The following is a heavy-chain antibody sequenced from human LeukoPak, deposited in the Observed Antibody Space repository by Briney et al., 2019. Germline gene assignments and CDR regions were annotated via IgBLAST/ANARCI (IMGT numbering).Heavy chain of an antibody. CDR1: GGSISSYY. CDR3: ARDPLQHDY. J-gene: IGHJ4*02. Sequence: SETLSLTCTVSGGSISSYYWSWIRQPPGKGLEWIGYIYYSGTTNYNPSLKSRVTISVDTSKNQFSLKLSSVTAADTAVYYCARDPLQHDYWGQGTLVTVSS. D-gene: IGHD1-1*01. CDR2: IYYSGTT. V-gene: IGHV4-59*12.